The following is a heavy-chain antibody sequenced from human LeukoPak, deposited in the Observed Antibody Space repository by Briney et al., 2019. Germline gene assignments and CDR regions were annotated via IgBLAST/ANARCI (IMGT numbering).Heavy chain of an antibody. CDR3: ARALNDFWSGYYLDAFDI. CDR2: INPSGGST. Sequence: ASVKVSCKASGYTFTSYYMHWVRQAPGQGLEWMGIINPSGGSTSYAQKFQGRVTMTRDTSTSTFYMELSSLRSEDTAVYYCARALNDFWSGYYLDAFDIWGQGTMVTVSS. V-gene: IGHV1-46*03. D-gene: IGHD3-3*01. CDR1: GYTFTSYY. J-gene: IGHJ3*02.